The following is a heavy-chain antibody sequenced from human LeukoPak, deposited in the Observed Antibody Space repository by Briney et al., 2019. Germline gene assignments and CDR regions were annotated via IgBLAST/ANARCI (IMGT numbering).Heavy chain of an antibody. J-gene: IGHJ4*02. D-gene: IGHD3-3*01. CDR2: ISSSSTFK. Sequence: GGSLRLSCAASGFTFNPYDMNWVRQAPGKGLEWVSSISSSSTFKYYADSVKGRFTISRDNAKNLLYLQMSSLRAEDTAVYYCANSLYDFWSGYFSDYFDYWGQGTLVTVSS. CDR1: GFTFNPYD. V-gene: IGHV3-21*06. CDR3: ANSLYDFWSGYFSDYFDY.